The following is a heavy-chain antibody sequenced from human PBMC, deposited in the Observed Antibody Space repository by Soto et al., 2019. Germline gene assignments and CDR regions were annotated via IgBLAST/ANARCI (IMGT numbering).Heavy chain of an antibody. Sequence: VKVSCKASGYTFTSYDINWVRQATGQGLEWMGWMNPNSGNTGYAQKFQGRVTMTRNTSISTAYMELSSLRSEDTAVYYCARGGLYSSSWYRWYYYYGMDVWGQGTTVTVSS. D-gene: IGHD6-13*01. CDR3: ARGGLYSSSWYRWYYYYGMDV. CDR2: MNPNSGNT. CDR1: GYTFTSYD. V-gene: IGHV1-8*01. J-gene: IGHJ6*02.